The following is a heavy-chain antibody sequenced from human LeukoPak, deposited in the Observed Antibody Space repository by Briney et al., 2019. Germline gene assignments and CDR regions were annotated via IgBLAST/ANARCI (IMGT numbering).Heavy chain of an antibody. V-gene: IGHV4-39*07. J-gene: IGHJ4*02. CDR3: ARVWFGTWGLFDY. CDR2: IYYSGST. CDR1: GGSISSSSYY. D-gene: IGHD3-10*01. Sequence: PSETLSLTSTVSGGSISSSSYYWGWIRQPPGKVLEWIGSIYYSGSTYYNPSLKSRVTISVDTSKNQFSLKLSSVTAADTAVYYCARVWFGTWGLFDYWGQGTLVTVSA.